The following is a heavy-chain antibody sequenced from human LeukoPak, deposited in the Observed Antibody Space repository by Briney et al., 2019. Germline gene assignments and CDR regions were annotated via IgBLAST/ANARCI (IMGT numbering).Heavy chain of an antibody. Sequence: SETLSLTCTVSGGSISSGGYYWSWIRQHPGKGLEWIGCIYYSGSTYYNPSLKSRVTISVDTSKNQFSLKLSSVTAADTAVYYCARGRPETGTLGSWFDPWGQGTLVTVSS. CDR1: GGSISSGGYY. V-gene: IGHV4-31*03. CDR2: IYYSGST. D-gene: IGHD1-1*01. CDR3: ARGRPETGTLGSWFDP. J-gene: IGHJ5*02.